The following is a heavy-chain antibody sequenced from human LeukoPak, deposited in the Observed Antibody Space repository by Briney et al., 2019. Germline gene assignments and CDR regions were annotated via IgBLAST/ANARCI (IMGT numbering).Heavy chain of an antibody. J-gene: IGHJ3*02. CDR2: ISSSSSYI. Sequence: PGGSLRLSCAASGFTFSSYSMNWVRQAPGKGLEGVSSISSSSSYIYYADSVKGRFTISRDNAKNSLYLQMNSLRAEDTAVYYCARGVVTNAFDIWGQGTMVTVSS. D-gene: IGHD2-21*02. V-gene: IGHV3-21*01. CDR1: GFTFSSYS. CDR3: ARGVVTNAFDI.